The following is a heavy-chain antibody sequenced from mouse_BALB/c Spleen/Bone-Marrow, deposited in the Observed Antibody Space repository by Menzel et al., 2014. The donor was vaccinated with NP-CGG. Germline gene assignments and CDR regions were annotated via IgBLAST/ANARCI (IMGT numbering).Heavy chain of an antibody. Sequence: AELVKPGAPVKLSCKASGYTFTSYWMNWVKQRPGRGLEWIGRIDPSDSETHYNQKFKDKATLTVDKSSSTAYIQLSSLTSEDSAVYYCARALGDGYYYAMDYWGQGTSVTVSS. D-gene: IGHD2-3*01. CDR2: IDPSDSET. V-gene: IGHV1-69*02. CDR3: ARALGDGYYYAMDY. CDR1: GYTFTSYW. J-gene: IGHJ4*01.